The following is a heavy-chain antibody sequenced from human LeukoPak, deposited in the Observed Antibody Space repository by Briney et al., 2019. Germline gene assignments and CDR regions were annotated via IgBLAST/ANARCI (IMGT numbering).Heavy chain of an antibody. CDR2: NNGNT. CDR3: ARGEKPYDY. D-gene: IGHD1-26*01. V-gene: IGHV1-18*01. Sequence: NNGNTNDAQKFQGRVTMTTDTSTSTAYIELRSLRSDDTAVYYCARGEKPYDYWGQGTLVSVSS. J-gene: IGHJ4*02.